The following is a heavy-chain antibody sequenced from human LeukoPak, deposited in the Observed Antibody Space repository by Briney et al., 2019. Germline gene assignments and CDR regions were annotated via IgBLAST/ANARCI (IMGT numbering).Heavy chain of an antibody. CDR3: AKDPDGTRYFDY. CDR2: LSGSGYNT. D-gene: IGHD2-2*01. CDR1: GFTFSSHA. V-gene: IGHV3-23*01. Sequence: GGPLRLSCAASGFTFSSHALSWVRQAPGKGLEWVSSLSGSGYNTYYADSVKGRFTISRDNSKNTVYLQMNSLRAEDTAVYYCAKDPDGTRYFDYWGQGTLVTVSS. J-gene: IGHJ4*02.